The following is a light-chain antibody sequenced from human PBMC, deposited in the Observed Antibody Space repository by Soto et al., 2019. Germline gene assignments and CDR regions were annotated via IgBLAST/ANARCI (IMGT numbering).Light chain of an antibody. CDR2: KAS. V-gene: IGKV1-5*03. J-gene: IGKJ1*01. CDR1: QTISSW. Sequence: DIQLTQSPSTLPSHVGVQVHITCQASQTISSWLAWYQQKPGKAPKLLIYKASTLKSGVPSRFSGSGSGTEFTLTISSLQPDDFATYYCQHYNSYSEAFGQGTKVDI. CDR3: QHYNSYSEA.